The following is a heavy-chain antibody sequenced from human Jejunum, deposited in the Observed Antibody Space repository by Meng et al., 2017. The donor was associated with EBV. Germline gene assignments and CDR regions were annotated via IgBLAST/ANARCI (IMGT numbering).Heavy chain of an antibody. V-gene: IGHV7-4-1*02. CDR2: INTDTGNP. Sequence: QEQLVQPGSELKKPGASVKGSCKASGYTFTNYAMSWLRQAPGQGLEWMGWINTDTGNPTYAQGFTGRFVFSLDTSVSTAYLQISSLEPEDTAVYYCARVGGYCSRTTCYPKTWGQGPLVTVAS. CDR1: GYTFTNYA. J-gene: IGHJ5*02. D-gene: IGHD2-2*01. CDR3: ARVGGYCSRTTCYPKT.